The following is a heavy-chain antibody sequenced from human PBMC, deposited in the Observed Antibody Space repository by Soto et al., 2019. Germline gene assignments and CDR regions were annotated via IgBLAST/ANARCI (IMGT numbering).Heavy chain of an antibody. Sequence: QVQLQESGPGLVKPSETLSLTCTVSGGSISSYYWSWIRQPAGQGLEWIGRIYPSGSTNYNPSLKSRVTMSVDTSKNQFSLKLSSVTAAATAVYYCARDQAYSNCVLYYYYGMDVWGKGTTVPVSS. D-gene: IGHD4-4*01. CDR3: ARDQAYSNCVLYYYYGMDV. J-gene: IGHJ6*04. CDR2: IYPSGST. V-gene: IGHV4-4*07. CDR1: GGSISSYY.